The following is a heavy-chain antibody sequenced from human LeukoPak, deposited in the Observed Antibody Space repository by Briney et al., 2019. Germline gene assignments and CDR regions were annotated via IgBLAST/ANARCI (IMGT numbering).Heavy chain of an antibody. J-gene: IGHJ3*02. Sequence: SETLSLTCTVSGGSISTYYWSWIRQPPGKGLEWIGNIYYSGSTNYNPSLKSRVTISVDTSKNQFSLRLNSVTAADTAVYYCARPYSSGWRGAFDIWGQGTMLTVSS. V-gene: IGHV4-59*01. CDR3: ARPYSSGWRGAFDI. CDR1: GGSISTYY. D-gene: IGHD6-25*01. CDR2: IYYSGST.